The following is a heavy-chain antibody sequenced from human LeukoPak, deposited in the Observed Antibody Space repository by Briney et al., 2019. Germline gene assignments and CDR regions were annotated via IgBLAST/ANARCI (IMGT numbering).Heavy chain of an antibody. Sequence: SEALSLTCTVSGGSISSSSYYWGWIRQPPGKGLEWIGSIYYSGSTYYNPSLKSRVTISVDTSKNQFSLKLSSVTAADTAVYYCARHLFYYGSGSYTTVPSDYWGQGTLVTVSS. CDR3: ARHLFYYGSGSYTTVPSDY. J-gene: IGHJ4*02. D-gene: IGHD3-10*01. V-gene: IGHV4-39*01. CDR2: IYYSGST. CDR1: GGSISSSSYY.